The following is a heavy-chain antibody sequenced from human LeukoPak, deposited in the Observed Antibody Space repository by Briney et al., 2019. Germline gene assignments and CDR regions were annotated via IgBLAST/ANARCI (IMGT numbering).Heavy chain of an antibody. J-gene: IGHJ6*02. CDR3: GGHLAYYGLDV. CDR1: GYKFTSYW. V-gene: IGHV5-51*01. Sequence: GESLKISCKGSGYKFTSYWIGWVRQMPGKGLEWMGIIYPGDSDTRYSPSFQGQVTISADKSISTAYLQWRSLRASDTATYYCGGHLAYYGLDVWGQGTTVTVSS. CDR2: IYPGDSDT.